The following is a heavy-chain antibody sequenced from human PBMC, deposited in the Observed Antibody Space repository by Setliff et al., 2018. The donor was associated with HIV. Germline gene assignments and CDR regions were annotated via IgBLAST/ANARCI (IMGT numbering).Heavy chain of an antibody. D-gene: IGHD3-22*01. V-gene: IGHV4-61*02. CDR3: ARETYYYDDPQYYYYYMDV. CDR2: IYTSGST. J-gene: IGHJ6*03. Sequence: SETLSLTCTVSGGSISSGSYYWSWIRQPAGKGLEWIGRIYTSGSTNYNPSLKSRVTISVDTSKNQFSLKLRSVTTADTAVYYCARETYYYDDPQYYYYYMDVWGKGTTVTVSS. CDR1: GGSISSGSYY.